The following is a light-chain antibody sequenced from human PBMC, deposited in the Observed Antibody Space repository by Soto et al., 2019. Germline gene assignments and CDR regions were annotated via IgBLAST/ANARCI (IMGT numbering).Light chain of an antibody. Sequence: QSVLTQPASVSGSPGQSITVSCTGTSSDVGGYNFVSCFQQHPGKAPKLMIYEVTNRPSGVSNRFSGSKSGNTASLTISGLQPEDEADYYCCSYTSSTTFVFGTGTKLTVL. CDR2: EVT. CDR3: CSYTSSTTFV. V-gene: IGLV2-14*01. CDR1: SSDVGGYNF. J-gene: IGLJ1*01.